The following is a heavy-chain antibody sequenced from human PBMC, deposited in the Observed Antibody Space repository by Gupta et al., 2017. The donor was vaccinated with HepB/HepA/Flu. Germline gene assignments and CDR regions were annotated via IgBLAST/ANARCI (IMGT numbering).Heavy chain of an antibody. J-gene: IGHJ6*03. CDR3: ERQRQGGEYCSTSSCRSYYMDV. CDR2: IYYSGNT. D-gene: IGHD2/OR15-2a*01. V-gene: IGHV4-39*01. CDR1: GGSISSGGYY. Sequence: QPQLQESCPGLVKPSETLSPTCTVSGGSISSGGYYWGWIRQPPGKGLEWIGSIYYSGNTYYNPSLTSRVTTAVDTSKNEFSLRLSAGTAADTAVYYCERQRQGGEYCSTSSCRSYYMDVWGKGTTVTVSS.